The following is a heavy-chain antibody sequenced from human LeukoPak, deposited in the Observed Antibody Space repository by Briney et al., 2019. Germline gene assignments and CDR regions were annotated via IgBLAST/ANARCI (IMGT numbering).Heavy chain of an antibody. CDR1: GGSISSYY. V-gene: IGHV4-59*12. CDR2: IYYSGTT. D-gene: IGHD3-3*01. Sequence: SETLSLTCTVSGGSISSYYWSWIRQPPGKGLEWIGYIYYSGTTNYNPSLKSRVTISVDTSKNQFSLKLSSVTAADTAVYYCARGQLWSGYVNDYWGQGTLVTVSS. CDR3: ARGQLWSGYVNDY. J-gene: IGHJ4*02.